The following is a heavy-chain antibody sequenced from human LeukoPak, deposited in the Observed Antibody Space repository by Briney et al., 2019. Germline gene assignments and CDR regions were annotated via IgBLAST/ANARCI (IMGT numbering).Heavy chain of an antibody. D-gene: IGHD3-16*01. J-gene: IGHJ5*02. CDR3: ARAPIPYDRSRTDYRFDP. V-gene: IGHV4-59*02. Sequence: NPSETLSLTCSVSGGSVSSYYWSWIRQSPGKGLEWIGYIHNSGSTNYNPSLKSRVTISLDTSKSQFSLKLTSVTAADTAVYYCARAPIPYDRSRTDYRFDPWGQGTLVTVAS. CDR1: GGSVSSYY. CDR2: IHNSGST.